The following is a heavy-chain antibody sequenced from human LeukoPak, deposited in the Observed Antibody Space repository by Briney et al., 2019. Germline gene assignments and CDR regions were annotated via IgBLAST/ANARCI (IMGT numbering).Heavy chain of an antibody. V-gene: IGHV3-74*01. D-gene: IGHD4-23*01. J-gene: IGHJ4*02. Sequence: PGGPLRLSCAALGNYWMHGVGQAPGRGRGWVSHINSDGSGTTYADSVKGRFTISRDNAKNTLYLQMNSLRDEDTAVYYCAKGGTTVVDYWGQGTLVTVSS. CDR2: INSDGSGT. CDR3: AKGGTTVVDY. CDR1: GNYW.